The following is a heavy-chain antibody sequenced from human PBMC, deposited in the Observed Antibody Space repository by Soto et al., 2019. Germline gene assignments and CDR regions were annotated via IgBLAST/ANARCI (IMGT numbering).Heavy chain of an antibody. Sequence: EVQLAESGGGLVQPGGSLKLSCAASGFIASKNYMTWVRQAPGKGLEWVSVIYLNETTYYADSVKGRFTISRDNSKNTLLLQMNSLRVEDTAIYFCARGLSRRYMDVWGKGTTVTVSS. CDR3: ARGLSRRYMDV. J-gene: IGHJ6*03. CDR1: GFIASKNY. CDR2: IYLNETT. V-gene: IGHV3-66*01.